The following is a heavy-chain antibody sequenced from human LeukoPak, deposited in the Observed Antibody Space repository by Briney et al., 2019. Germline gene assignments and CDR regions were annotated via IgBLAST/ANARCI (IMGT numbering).Heavy chain of an antibody. CDR1: DGSISGHY. D-gene: IGHD3-22*01. Sequence: SETLSLTCTVSDGSISGHYWNWIRHPAGKGLEWIGRICSSGSTIYNPSLKSRVTMSVDTSKNQFSLKMSSVTAADTAVYYCASEVGEGIVVVMYWGQGTLVTVSS. J-gene: IGHJ4*02. CDR3: ASEVGEGIVVVMY. V-gene: IGHV4-4*07. CDR2: ICSSGST.